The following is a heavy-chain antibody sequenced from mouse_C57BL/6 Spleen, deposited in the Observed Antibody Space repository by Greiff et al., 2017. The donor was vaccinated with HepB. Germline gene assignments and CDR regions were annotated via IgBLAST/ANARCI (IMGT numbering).Heavy chain of an antibody. CDR2: ISSGSSTI. CDR1: GFTFSDYG. D-gene: IGHD4-1*01. J-gene: IGHJ2*01. V-gene: IGHV5-17*01. CDR3: ARLGRWGYFDY. Sequence: DVKLVESGGGLVKPGGSLKLSCAASGFTFSDYGMHWVRQAPEKGLEWVAYISSGSSTIYYADTVKGRFTISRDNAKNTLFLQMTSLRSEDTAMYYCARLGRWGYFDYWGQGTTLTVSS.